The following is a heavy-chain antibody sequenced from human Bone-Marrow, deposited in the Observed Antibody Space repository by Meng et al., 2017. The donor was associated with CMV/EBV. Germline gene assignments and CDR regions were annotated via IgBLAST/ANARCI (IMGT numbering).Heavy chain of an antibody. V-gene: IGHV1-2*02. CDR3: ARDGWENYYGSGSFLDY. CDR1: GYTFTGYY. Sequence: ASVKVSCKASGYTFTGYYVHWVRQAPGQGLEWMGWINPNSGGTNYAQKFQGRVTMTRDTSISTAYMELSRLRSDDTAVYYCARDGWENYYGSGSFLDYWGQGTLVTVSS. J-gene: IGHJ4*02. CDR2: INPNSGGT. D-gene: IGHD3-10*01.